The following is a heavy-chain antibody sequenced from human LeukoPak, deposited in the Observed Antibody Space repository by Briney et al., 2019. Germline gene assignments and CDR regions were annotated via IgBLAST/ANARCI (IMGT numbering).Heavy chain of an antibody. J-gene: IGHJ4*02. V-gene: IGHV3-53*01. CDR3: AKAPGGSSYMASDY. CDR2: IYSGGST. D-gene: IGHD2-15*01. CDR1: GFTVSSNY. Sequence: GGSLRLSCAASGFTVSSNYMSWVRQAPGKGLEWVSVIYSGGSTYYADSVKGRFTISRDNSKNTLYLQMNSLRAEDTAVYYCAKAPGGSSYMASDYWGQGTLVTVSS.